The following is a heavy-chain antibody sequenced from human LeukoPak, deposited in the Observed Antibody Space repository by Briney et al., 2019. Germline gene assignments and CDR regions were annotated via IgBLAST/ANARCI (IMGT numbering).Heavy chain of an antibody. J-gene: IGHJ3*02. CDR1: GFTFSTYN. V-gene: IGHV3-13*01. Sequence: GGSLRLSCTASGFTFSTYNMHWVRQPTGKGLEWVSAVGTAGDTYYPGSVKGRFTISRENAKNSLYLQMNSLRVGDTAMYYCARRGDSRGYYDAFDIWGQGTMVTVSS. CDR2: VGTAGDT. D-gene: IGHD3-22*01. CDR3: ARRGDSRGYYDAFDI.